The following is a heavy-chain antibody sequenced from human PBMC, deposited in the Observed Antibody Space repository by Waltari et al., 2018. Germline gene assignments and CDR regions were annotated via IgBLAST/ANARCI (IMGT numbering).Heavy chain of an antibody. CDR1: GFTFGGET. V-gene: IGHV3-9*01. D-gene: IGHD3-10*01. CDR3: IKDGQPGGLYY. CDR2: INGSGDRK. Sequence: EVQVVEFGGGLVQPGRSLTLSCVVPGFTFGGETMHWVRQAPGKGLEWVSGINGSGDRKDYADSVKGRFTVSRDNVKNSLYLEMNSLREEDTAFYYCIKDGQPGGLYYWGQGTLVTVSS. J-gene: IGHJ4*02.